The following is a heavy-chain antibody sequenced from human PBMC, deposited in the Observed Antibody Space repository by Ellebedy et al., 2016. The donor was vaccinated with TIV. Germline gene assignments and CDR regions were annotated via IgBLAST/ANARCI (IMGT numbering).Heavy chain of an antibody. Sequence: SETLSLXCTVSGGSISSYYWSWIRQPPGKGLEWIGYIYYSGSTNYNPSLKSRVTISVDTSKNQFSLKLSSVTAADTAVYYCARESAVAARPGNWFDPWGQGTLVTVSS. D-gene: IGHD6-6*01. V-gene: IGHV4-59*01. CDR3: ARESAVAARPGNWFDP. CDR2: IYYSGST. CDR1: GGSISSYY. J-gene: IGHJ5*02.